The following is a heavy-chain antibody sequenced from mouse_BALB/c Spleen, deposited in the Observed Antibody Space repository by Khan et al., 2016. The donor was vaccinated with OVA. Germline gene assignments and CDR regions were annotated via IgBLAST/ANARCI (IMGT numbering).Heavy chain of an antibody. CDR2: IRNKPNGYTT. J-gene: IGHJ1*01. CDR3: ARDKWGLLHDV. CDR1: GFTFTDYY. D-gene: IGHD2-3*01. V-gene: IGHV7-3*02. Sequence: EVMLVESGGGLVKPGDSLRLSCATSGFTFTDYYMSWVRQPPEKALEWLGFIRNKPNGYTTEYSASVKGRFTISRDNSQSILYLQMNTLRAEDSATDYCARDKWGLLHDVWGAGTTVTVSS.